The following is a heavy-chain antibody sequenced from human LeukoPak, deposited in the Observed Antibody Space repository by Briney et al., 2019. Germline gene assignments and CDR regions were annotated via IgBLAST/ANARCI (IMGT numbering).Heavy chain of an antibody. Sequence: SETLSLTCTVSGGSISSYYWSWIRQPPGKGLEWIGYIYTSGSTNYNPSLKSRVTISVDTSKNQFSLKLSSVTAADTAVYYCARQYYDFWSGLSPSASYFDYWGQGTLVTVSS. CDR1: GGSISSYY. CDR3: ARQYYDFWSGLSPSASYFDY. J-gene: IGHJ4*02. D-gene: IGHD3-3*01. CDR2: IYTSGST. V-gene: IGHV4-4*09.